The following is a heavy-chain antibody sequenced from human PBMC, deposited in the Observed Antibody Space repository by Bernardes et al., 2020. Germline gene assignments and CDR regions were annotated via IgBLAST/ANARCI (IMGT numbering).Heavy chain of an antibody. CDR2: ISSDAGTT. CDR1: GFTFTTYA. J-gene: IGHJ4*02. CDR3: VKGYCSTATCYRSIPFDS. Sequence: GGSLRLSCSASGFTFTTYAIHWVRHAPGEGLEHVSAISSDAGTTYYADSVKGRITISRDNSKNTVYLQMSSLRAEDTAVYYCVKGYCSTATCYRSIPFDSWGQGTPVTVSS. D-gene: IGHD2-2*01. V-gene: IGHV3-64D*06.